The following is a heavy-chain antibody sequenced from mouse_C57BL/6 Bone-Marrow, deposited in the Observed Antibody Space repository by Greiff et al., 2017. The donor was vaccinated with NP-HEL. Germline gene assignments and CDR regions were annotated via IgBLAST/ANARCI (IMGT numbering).Heavy chain of an antibody. D-gene: IGHD2-3*01. CDR2: LKPNNGGT. CDR1: GYTFTDYY. Sequence: EVQLQQSGPELVKPGASVKISCKASGYTFTDYYMNWVKQSHGKSLEWIGDLKPNNGGTRYNQKFKGKATLTVDKSYSTAYMELRSLTSDDSAVYYSARLGWLGAYYYAMDYWGQGTSVTVSS. J-gene: IGHJ4*01. CDR3: ARLGWLGAYYYAMDY. V-gene: IGHV1-26*01.